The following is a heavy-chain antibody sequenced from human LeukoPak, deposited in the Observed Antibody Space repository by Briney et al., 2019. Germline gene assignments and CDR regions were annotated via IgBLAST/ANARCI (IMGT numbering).Heavy chain of an antibody. J-gene: IGHJ6*02. D-gene: IGHD2-2*02. CDR2: ISSSSSYI. CDR1: GFTFSSYS. Sequence: GGSLRLSCAASGFTFSSYSMNWVRQAPGKGLEWVSSISSSSSYIYYADSVKSRFTISRDNAKNSLYLQMNSLRAEDTAVYYCARDDCSSTSCYIGPYYYGMDVWGQGTTVTVSS. CDR3: ARDDCSSTSCYIGPYYYGMDV. V-gene: IGHV3-21*01.